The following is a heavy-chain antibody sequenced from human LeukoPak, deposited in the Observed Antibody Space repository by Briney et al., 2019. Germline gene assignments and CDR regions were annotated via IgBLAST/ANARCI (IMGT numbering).Heavy chain of an antibody. CDR1: GVSFSSYA. V-gene: IGHV3-23*01. Sequence: GGSLRLSCAASGVSFSSYAMCWVRHPPGKGLEWVSAISGSGGSTYYADSVKGRFTISRDNSKNTLYLQMNSLRAEDTAVYYCARDVVTMVRGVPLFDYWGQGTLVSVSS. J-gene: IGHJ4*02. CDR3: ARDVVTMVRGVPLFDY. CDR2: ISGSGGST. D-gene: IGHD3-10*01.